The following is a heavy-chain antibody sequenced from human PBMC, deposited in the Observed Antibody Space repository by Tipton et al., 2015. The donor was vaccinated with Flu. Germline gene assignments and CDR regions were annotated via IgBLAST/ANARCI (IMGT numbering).Heavy chain of an antibody. CDR3: ARDHYYDSSVHDAFDI. CDR1: GGSISSGDYY. J-gene: IGHJ3*02. CDR2: IYYSGST. D-gene: IGHD3-22*01. V-gene: IGHV4-30-4*01. Sequence: TLSLTCTVSGGSISSGDYYWSWIRQPPGKGLEWIGYIYYSGSTYYNPSLKSRVTISVDTSKNQFSLKLSSVTAADTAVYYCARDHYYDSSVHDAFDIWGQGTMVTVSS.